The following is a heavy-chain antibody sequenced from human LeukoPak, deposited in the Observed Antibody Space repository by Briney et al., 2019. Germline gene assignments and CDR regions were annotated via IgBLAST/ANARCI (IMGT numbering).Heavy chain of an antibody. CDR3: ARGFLRGGYIYTYSSDY. CDR2: FYMGGTT. J-gene: IGHJ4*02. D-gene: IGHD5-18*01. Sequence: PGGSLRLSCAASGFTVGSNYMNWVRQAPGKGLEWVSVFYMGGTTYYADSVKGRFTISRDTTKNTIYLRMNNLRAEDTAVYYCARGFLRGGYIYTYSSDYWGQGTLVTVSS. CDR1: GFTVGSNY. V-gene: IGHV3-66*01.